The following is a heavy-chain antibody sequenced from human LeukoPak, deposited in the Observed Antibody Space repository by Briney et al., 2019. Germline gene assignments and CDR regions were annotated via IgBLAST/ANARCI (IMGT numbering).Heavy chain of an antibody. CDR2: ISGSGGST. J-gene: IGHJ3*02. CDR3: ARDIVLIAVAVRGSFDI. Sequence: GGSLRLSCAASGFTLSSYGMSWVRQAPGKGLEWVSAISGSGGSTYYADSVKGRFTISRDNAKNSLYLQMNSLRAEDTALYYCARDIVLIAVAVRGSFDIWGQGTLVTVSS. D-gene: IGHD6-19*01. CDR1: GFTLSSYG. V-gene: IGHV3-23*01.